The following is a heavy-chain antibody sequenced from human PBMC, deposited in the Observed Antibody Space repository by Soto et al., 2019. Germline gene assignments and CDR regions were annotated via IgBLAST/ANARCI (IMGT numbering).Heavy chain of an antibody. Sequence: SETLSLTFAVYGGSFSGYYWSWIRQPPGKGLEWIGYVYHTGRTSYNPSLKSRVSISMDTSKNQFSLNLDSVTAADTAVYFCARDFAYFDSWGQGTLVTVSS. V-gene: IGHV4-34*11. CDR2: VYHTGRT. J-gene: IGHJ4*02. D-gene: IGHD3-3*01. CDR3: ARDFAYFDS. CDR1: GGSFSGYY.